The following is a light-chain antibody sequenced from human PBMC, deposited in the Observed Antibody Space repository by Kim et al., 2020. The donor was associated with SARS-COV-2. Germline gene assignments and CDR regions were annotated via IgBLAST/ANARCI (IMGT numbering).Light chain of an antibody. J-gene: IGKJ1*01. CDR2: DTS. V-gene: IGKV3-11*01. CDR3: QQRTDWLWA. CDR1: QSVRYS. Sequence: LSPGEGATLSCRASQSVRYSLAWYQQKPGQAPRLVIYDTSKRAAGIPARFSGSGSGTDFPLTISTLEPEDFAVYYCQQRTDWLWAFGRGTKVDIK.